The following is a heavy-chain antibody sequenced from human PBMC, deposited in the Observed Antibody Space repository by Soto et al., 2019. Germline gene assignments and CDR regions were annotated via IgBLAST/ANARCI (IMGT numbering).Heavy chain of an antibody. CDR1: EGPLNGYY. V-gene: IGHV4-59*06. CDR3: ARSPGYYFDY. CDR2: IYYSGIT. J-gene: IGHJ4*02. Sequence: SETLSLTCGVSEGPLNGYYWSWIRQSPGKGLEWIGYIYYSGITYYNPSLKSRVTISVDTSKNQFSLKLSSVTAADTAVYYCARSPGYYFDYWGQGTLVTVSS.